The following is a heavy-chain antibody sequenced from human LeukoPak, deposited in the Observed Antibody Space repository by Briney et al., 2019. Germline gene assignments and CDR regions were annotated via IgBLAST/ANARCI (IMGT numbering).Heavy chain of an antibody. CDR1: GFPFSGHA. CDR3: AKESNIWYDFDY. D-gene: IGHD6-13*01. CDR2: ISYDGSNE. J-gene: IGHJ4*02. V-gene: IGHV3-30*04. Sequence: TGGSLRLSCVPSGFPFSGHAMHWVRQAPGKGLEWVALISYDGSNEKYADSVKGRFTISRDNSKSILYLQMNSLRPEDTAVYYCAKESNIWYDFDYWGQGTMVTVSS.